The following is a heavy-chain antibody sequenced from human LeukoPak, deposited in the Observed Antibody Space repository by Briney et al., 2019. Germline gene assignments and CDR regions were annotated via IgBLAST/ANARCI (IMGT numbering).Heavy chain of an antibody. CDR3: AKDRLGGPYFFHY. CDR2: IGGTGVRT. Sequence: GGSLRLSCASSGFTFSSYAMSWVRQAPGKGLEWVSTIGGTGVRTYYADSVKGRFTISRDNSKNTLYLQINSLRAEDTAIYFCAKDRLGGPYFFHYWGQGTLVTVSS. CDR1: GFTFSSYA. V-gene: IGHV3-23*01. J-gene: IGHJ4*02. D-gene: IGHD3-16*01.